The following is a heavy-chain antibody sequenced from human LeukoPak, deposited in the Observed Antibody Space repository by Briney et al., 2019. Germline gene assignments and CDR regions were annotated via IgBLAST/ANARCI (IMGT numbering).Heavy chain of an antibody. CDR3: ARGVERFSGFDP. CDR1: GGSISSGGYS. V-gene: IGHV4-30-2*01. J-gene: IGHJ5*02. CDR2: IYHSGST. D-gene: IGHD3-3*01. Sequence: SSETLSLTCAVSGGSISSGGYSWSWIRQPPGKGLEWIGYIYHSGSTYYNPSLKSRVTISADRSKNQFSLKLSSVTAADTAVYYCARGVERFSGFDPWGQGTLVTVSS.